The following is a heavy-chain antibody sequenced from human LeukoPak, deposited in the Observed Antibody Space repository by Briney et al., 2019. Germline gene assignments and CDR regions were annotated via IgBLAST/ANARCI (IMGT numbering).Heavy chain of an antibody. Sequence: SETLSLTCTVSGGSISSYYWSWIRQPPGKGLEWIGYIYYSGSTNYNPSLKSRVTISVDTSKNQFSLKLSSVTAADTAVYYCARQPGIAAAGTAYFQHWGQGTLVTVSS. V-gene: IGHV4-59*08. CDR2: IYYSGST. D-gene: IGHD6-13*01. J-gene: IGHJ1*01. CDR1: GGSISSYY. CDR3: ARQPGIAAAGTAYFQH.